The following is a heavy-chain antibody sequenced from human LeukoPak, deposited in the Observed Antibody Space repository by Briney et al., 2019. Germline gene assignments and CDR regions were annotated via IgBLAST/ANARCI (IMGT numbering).Heavy chain of an antibody. CDR1: GGTFSSYA. Sequence: SVKVSCKASGGTFSSYAISWVRQAPGQGLEWMGGIIPIFGTANYAQKFQGRVTITTDESTSTAYMELSSLRAEDTAVYYCANDVPYIVVVPPAPGYFDFWGQGTLVTVSS. D-gene: IGHD2-2*01. CDR3: ANDVPYIVVVPPAPGYFDF. CDR2: IIPIFGTA. V-gene: IGHV1-69*05. J-gene: IGHJ4*02.